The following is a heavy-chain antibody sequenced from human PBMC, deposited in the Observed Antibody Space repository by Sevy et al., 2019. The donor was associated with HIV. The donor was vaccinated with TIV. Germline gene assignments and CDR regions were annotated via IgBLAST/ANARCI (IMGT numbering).Heavy chain of an antibody. V-gene: IGHV3-21*01. CDR1: GFTFSSYS. CDR3: ARDNDAFDI. CDR2: ISSSSSYI. Sequence: GESLKISCAASGFTFSSYSMNWVRQAPGKGLEWVSSISSSSSYIYHADSVKGRFTISRDNAKNSLYLQMNSLRAEDTAVYYCARDNDAFDIWGQGTMVTVSS. J-gene: IGHJ3*02.